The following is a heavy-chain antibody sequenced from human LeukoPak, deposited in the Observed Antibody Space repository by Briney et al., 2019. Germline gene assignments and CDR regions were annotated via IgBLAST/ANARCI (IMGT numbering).Heavy chain of an antibody. Sequence: GGSLRLSCAASGFTFSSYAMSWVRQAPGKGLEWVSAISGSGDNTYYADSVKGRFTISRDNSKNTLYLQMNSLRAEDTAVYYCANRLGATVSTDYYYYGMDVWGQGTTVTVSS. CDR1: GFTFSSYA. D-gene: IGHD1-26*01. CDR2: ISGSGDNT. CDR3: ANRLGATVSTDYYYYGMDV. J-gene: IGHJ6*02. V-gene: IGHV3-23*01.